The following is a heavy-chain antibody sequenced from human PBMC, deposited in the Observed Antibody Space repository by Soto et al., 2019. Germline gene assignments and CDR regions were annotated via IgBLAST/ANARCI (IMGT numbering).Heavy chain of an antibody. D-gene: IGHD2-2*01. CDR3: AKDLAYCIGTSCRKYYFYGMDV. CDR1: GFTFSTYG. Sequence: GGSLRLSCVASGFTFSTYGMHWVRQAPGKGLEWVAVISYDGSNKYYADSVKGRFTISRDNSKNTLYLQMNSLKPEDTAVYYCAKDLAYCIGTSCRKYYFYGMDVWGQGTTVTVSS. V-gene: IGHV3-30*18. J-gene: IGHJ6*02. CDR2: ISYDGSNK.